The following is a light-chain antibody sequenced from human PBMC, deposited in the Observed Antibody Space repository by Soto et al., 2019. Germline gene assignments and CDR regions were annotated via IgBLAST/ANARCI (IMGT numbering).Light chain of an antibody. V-gene: IGKV3-20*01. Sequence: EIVLTQSPATLSLSPGERATLSCRASQSISNTYLAWYQQKPGQAPRLLIYGASSRATGIPDRFSGSGSGTDFTLTISRLEPEDFAVYYCQQYSHSPRTFGQGTKVEIK. CDR3: QQYSHSPRT. CDR1: QSISNTY. J-gene: IGKJ1*01. CDR2: GAS.